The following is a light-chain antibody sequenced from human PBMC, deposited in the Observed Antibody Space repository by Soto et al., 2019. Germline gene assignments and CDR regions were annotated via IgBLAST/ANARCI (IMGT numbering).Light chain of an antibody. Sequence: QSVLTQPPSASGTPGQRVTISCSGSSSNIANNIVNWYQQVPGTAPKLLIYSNSQRPSGVPDRFSGSKSGTSASLAISGLQSEDEADYYCATWDDSLNGQVFGGGTQLTVL. CDR2: SNS. V-gene: IGLV1-44*01. J-gene: IGLJ2*01. CDR1: SSNIANNI. CDR3: ATWDDSLNGQV.